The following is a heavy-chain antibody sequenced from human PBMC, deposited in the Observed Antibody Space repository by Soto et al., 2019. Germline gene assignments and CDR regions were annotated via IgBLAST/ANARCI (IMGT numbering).Heavy chain of an antibody. CDR3: ARDDGDY. Sequence: GWRRRSGPASGCSLTSQWMKWVRQARGRGLEWVGSIKENGHKMYYVDSVRGRFTISRDIAKTSLYLQMSTLRDEDTAMYYCARDDGDYVGQGTPVTVSS. CDR1: GCSLTSQW. J-gene: IGHJ4*02. V-gene: IGHV3-7*03. CDR2: IKENGHKM.